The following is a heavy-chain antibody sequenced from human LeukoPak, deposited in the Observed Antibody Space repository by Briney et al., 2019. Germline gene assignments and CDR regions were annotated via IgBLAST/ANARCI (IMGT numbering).Heavy chain of an antibody. CDR2: INPNSGGT. Sequence: ASVKVSCKASGYTFTGYYMHWVRQAPGQGLEWMGWINPNSGGTNYAQKFQGRVTMTRDTSISTAYMELSRPRSDDTAVYYCARDLYYYDSSGYYYASIYYYGMDVWGQGTTVTVSS. J-gene: IGHJ6*02. V-gene: IGHV1-2*02. CDR3: ARDLYYYDSSGYYYASIYYYGMDV. D-gene: IGHD3-22*01. CDR1: GYTFTGYY.